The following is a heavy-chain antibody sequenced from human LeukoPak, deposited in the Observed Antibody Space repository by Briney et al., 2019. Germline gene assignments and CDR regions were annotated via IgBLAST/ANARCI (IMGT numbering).Heavy chain of an antibody. CDR3: ARENYDFWSGLTYYYYMDV. Sequence: KSSETLSLTCTVSGGSISSGSYYWSWIRQPAGKGLEWIGRIYTSGSTNYNPSLKSRVTISVDTSKNHFSLKLSSVTAADTAVYYCARENYDFWSGLTYYYYMDVWGKGTTVTVSS. CDR2: IYTSGST. CDR1: GGSISSGSYY. V-gene: IGHV4-61*02. J-gene: IGHJ6*03. D-gene: IGHD3-3*01.